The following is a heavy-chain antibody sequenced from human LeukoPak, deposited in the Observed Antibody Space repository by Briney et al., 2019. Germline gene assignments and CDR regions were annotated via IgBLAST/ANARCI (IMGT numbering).Heavy chain of an antibody. V-gene: IGHV3-23*01. J-gene: IGHJ4*02. CDR1: GFTFSSFS. CDR2: ISGSGAST. Sequence: PGGSLRLSCVASGFTFSSFSMNWVRQAPAKGLEWVSTISGSGASTYYADSLMGRIVVSRDNSKNTLYLQMNSLRADDTAVYYCAKRGYRSGWFLEDWGQGTLVTVSS. D-gene: IGHD6-19*01. CDR3: AKRGYRSGWFLED.